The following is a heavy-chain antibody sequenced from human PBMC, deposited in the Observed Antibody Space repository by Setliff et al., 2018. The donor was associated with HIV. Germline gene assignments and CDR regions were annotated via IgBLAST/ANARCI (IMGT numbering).Heavy chain of an antibody. CDR3: ARLKL. V-gene: IGHV1-69-2*01. Sequence: PSVKVSCKASGGTFRKYSINWVRQAPGQGLEWMGRVDPDDGETIYAEKFQDRVTISADTSTDTAYLELSSLRSDDTAVYYCARLKLWGQGTLVTVSS. J-gene: IGHJ4*02. D-gene: IGHD3-16*01. CDR2: VDPDDGET. CDR1: GGTFRKYS.